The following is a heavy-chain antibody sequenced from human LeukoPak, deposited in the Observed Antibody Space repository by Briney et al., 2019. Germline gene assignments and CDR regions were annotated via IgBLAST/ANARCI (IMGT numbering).Heavy chain of an antibody. CDR3: ARGTPWDVLRYFGYYYGMDV. CDR2: INHSGST. J-gene: IGHJ6*04. Sequence: SETLSLTCAVYGGSFSGYYWSWIRQPPGKGQEWIGEINHSGSTNYNPSLKSRVTISVDTSKNQFSLKLSSVTAADTAVYYCARGTPWDVLRYFGYYYGMDVWGKGTTVTVSS. D-gene: IGHD3-9*01. CDR1: GGSFSGYY. V-gene: IGHV4-34*01.